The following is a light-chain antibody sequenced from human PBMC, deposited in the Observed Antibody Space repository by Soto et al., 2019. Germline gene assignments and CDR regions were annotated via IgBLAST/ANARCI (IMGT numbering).Light chain of an antibody. CDR3: QQYGGSPIT. CDR2: GAS. CDR1: QSIRSRY. Sequence: EIVLTQSPGTLSLSPGERATLSCRASQSIRSRYLAWYQQKPGQAPRLLIYGASSRATGIPDRFSGSGSGTDFTLTISRLEPEDFAVYYCQQYGGSPITFGQGTRLEIK. J-gene: IGKJ5*01. V-gene: IGKV3-20*01.